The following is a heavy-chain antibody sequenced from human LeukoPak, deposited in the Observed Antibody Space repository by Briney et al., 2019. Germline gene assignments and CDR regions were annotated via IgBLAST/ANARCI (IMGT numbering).Heavy chain of an antibody. D-gene: IGHD4-17*01. CDR2: IYSGGTT. CDR3: ARGYGDYAY. Sequence: PGGSLRLSCAVSGFSVSTKYMSWVRQAPGKGLEWVSVIYSGGTTYYADSVKGRFTISRDNSKNTLYLQMNSLRSEDTAVYYCARGYGDYAYWGQGTLVTVSS. CDR1: GFSVSTKY. J-gene: IGHJ4*02. V-gene: IGHV3-53*05.